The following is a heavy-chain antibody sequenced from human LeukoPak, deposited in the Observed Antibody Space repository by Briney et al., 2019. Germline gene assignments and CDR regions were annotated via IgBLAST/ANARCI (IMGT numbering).Heavy chain of an antibody. J-gene: IGHJ5*02. CDR3: ARDLTIFPYNSFDP. V-gene: IGHV4-61*02. Sequence: SETLSLTCTVAGGSLSSGSTYCSWIRQPAGKGLEWIARIYTSGSTIYNPSLKSRVTISIDTSKNQFSLNLSSVTAADTAVYYCARDLTIFPYNSFDPWGQGTLVTVSS. D-gene: IGHD3-3*01. CDR2: IYTSGST. CDR1: GGSLSSGSTY.